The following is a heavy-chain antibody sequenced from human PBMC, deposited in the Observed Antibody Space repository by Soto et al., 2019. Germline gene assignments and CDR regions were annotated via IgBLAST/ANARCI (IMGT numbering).Heavy chain of an antibody. CDR3: ARHRDVTIFGEEALFFDF. J-gene: IGHJ4*02. CDR2: IKQHGSEK. D-gene: IGHD3-3*01. CDR1: GFTFSDFW. Sequence: VRLVESGGDLVQPGGSLRLSCAASGFTFSDFWMSWVRQAPGKGLEWVANIKQHGSEKHYVDSVKGRFTISRDNAKNSVYLEMNSLRPEDTAVYYCARHRDVTIFGEEALFFDFWGQGTLVSVSS. V-gene: IGHV3-7*03.